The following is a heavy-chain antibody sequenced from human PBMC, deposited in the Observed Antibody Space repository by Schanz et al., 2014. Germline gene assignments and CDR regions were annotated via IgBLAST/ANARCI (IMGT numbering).Heavy chain of an antibody. D-gene: IGHD3-16*01. V-gene: IGHV3-9*01. CDR2: ISWNSGSI. CDR1: GFPFNEYG. Sequence: EVQLVESGGGLVQPGRSLRLSCAASGFPFNEYGMLWVRQAPGKGLEWVSSISWNSGSIDYADSVKGRFTISRDNAKKSLYLQMNSLRVEDTALYYCTKSLGGASDIWGQGTMVTVSS. CDR3: TKSLGGASDI. J-gene: IGHJ3*02.